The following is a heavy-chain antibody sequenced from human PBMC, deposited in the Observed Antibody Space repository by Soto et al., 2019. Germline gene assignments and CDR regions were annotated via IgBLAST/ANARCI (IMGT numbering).Heavy chain of an antibody. CDR1: GYSFASHW. CDR3: ARYSGSYWHYLDF. D-gene: IGHD1-26*01. CDR2: IYPGDSDT. Sequence: PGASLKISCKGSGYSFASHWVAWVRQMPEKGLEWIGTIYPGDSDTKYSSAFRGHVTISAGTSVSTAYLQWRSLEATDSAIYYCARYSGSYWHYLDFWGQGTLVTVSS. V-gene: IGHV5-51*01. J-gene: IGHJ4*02.